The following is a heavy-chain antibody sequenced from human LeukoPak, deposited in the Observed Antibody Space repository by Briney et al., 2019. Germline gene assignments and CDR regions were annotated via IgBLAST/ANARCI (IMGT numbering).Heavy chain of an antibody. CDR1: GFTFSSYA. Sequence: PGGSLRLSCAASGFTFSSYAMHWVRQAPGKGLEHVSAISSNGGSTYYANSVKGRFTISRDNSKNTLYLQMGSLRAEDMAVYYCARGEVRSAFDIWGQGTMVTVSS. J-gene: IGHJ3*02. CDR3: ARGEVRSAFDI. D-gene: IGHD2-2*01. V-gene: IGHV3-64*01. CDR2: ISSNGGST.